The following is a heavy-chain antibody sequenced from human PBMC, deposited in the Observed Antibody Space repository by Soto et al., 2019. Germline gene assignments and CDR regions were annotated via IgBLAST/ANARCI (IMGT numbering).Heavy chain of an antibody. Sequence: EVQLLESGGGLVQPGGSLRLSCAASGFTFSTYAMSWVRQAPRKGLEWVSAISGNGGDYTYYADSVKGRFTISRDNSKNTLYLQMNSLRVDDTAVYYCVPLCRCCSTTTPSWGQGTLVTVSS. D-gene: IGHD2-2*01. V-gene: IGHV3-23*01. CDR3: VPLCRCCSTTTPS. CDR1: GFTFSTYA. CDR2: ISGNGGDYT. J-gene: IGHJ4*02.